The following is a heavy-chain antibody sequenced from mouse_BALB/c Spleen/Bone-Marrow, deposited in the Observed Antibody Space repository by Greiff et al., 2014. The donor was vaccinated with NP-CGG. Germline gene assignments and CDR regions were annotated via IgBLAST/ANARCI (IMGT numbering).Heavy chain of an antibody. CDR1: GFNIKDTY. CDR3: AAYYYGSSQFAY. V-gene: IGHV14-3*02. D-gene: IGHD1-1*01. Sequence: EVQLQQSVAELVKPGASVKLSCTASGFNIKDTYMHWVEQRPEQGLEWIGRIDPANGNTKYDPKFQGEATITADTSSNTAYLQLSSLTSEDTAVYYCAAYYYGSSQFAYWGQGTLVTVSA. CDR2: IDPANGNT. J-gene: IGHJ3*01.